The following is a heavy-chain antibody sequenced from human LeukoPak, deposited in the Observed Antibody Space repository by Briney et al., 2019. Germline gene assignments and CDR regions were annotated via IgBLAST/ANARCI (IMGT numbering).Heavy chain of an antibody. CDR1: GFTVSSNY. D-gene: IGHD1-26*01. J-gene: IGHJ4*02. CDR2: ISGSGGST. Sequence: GSLRLSCAASGFTVSSNYMSWVRQAPGKGLEWVSAISGSGGSTYYADSVKGRFTISRDNSKNTLYLQMNSLRAEDTAVYYCAKNSGSYYRYWGQGTLVTVSS. CDR3: AKNSGSYYRY. V-gene: IGHV3-23*01.